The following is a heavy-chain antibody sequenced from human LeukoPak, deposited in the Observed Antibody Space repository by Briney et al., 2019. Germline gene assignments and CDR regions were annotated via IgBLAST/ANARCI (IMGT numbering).Heavy chain of an antibody. Sequence: PGGSLRLSCAASGFTFSDYYMSWIRQAPGKGLEWVSYISRSSSYTNYADSVKGRFTISRDNAKNSLYLQMNSLRAEDTAVYYCARAPAGLDWFDPWGQETLLSVSS. J-gene: IGHJ5*02. CDR2: ISRSSSYT. D-gene: IGHD6-6*01. CDR3: ARAPAGLDWFDP. V-gene: IGHV3-11*06. CDR1: GFTFSDYY.